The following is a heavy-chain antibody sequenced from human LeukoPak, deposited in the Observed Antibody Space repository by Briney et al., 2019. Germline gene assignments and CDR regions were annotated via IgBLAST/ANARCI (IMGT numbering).Heavy chain of an antibody. Sequence: SETLSLACAVYGGSFSGYYWSWIRQSPGKGLEWIGYIHPSGITDYNPSLKSRITMSLDMSQNQFSLKLTSVTAADTAIYYCARGQDAFKTGYWGQGTLVTVSS. V-gene: IGHV4-34*09. D-gene: IGHD5-24*01. CDR2: IHPSGIT. CDR1: GGSFSGYY. J-gene: IGHJ4*02. CDR3: ARGQDAFKTGY.